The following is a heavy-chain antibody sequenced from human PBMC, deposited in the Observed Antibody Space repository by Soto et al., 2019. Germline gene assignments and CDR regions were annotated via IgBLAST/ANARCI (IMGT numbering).Heavy chain of an antibody. V-gene: IGHV1-69*01. Sequence: QVQLVQSGAEVKKPGSSVKVSCKASGGTFSSYAISWVRQAPGQGLEWMGGIIPIFGTANYAQKFQGRVTITADESTSTDYMELSSLRSEDTAVYYCARGTSIAAADLFDYWGQGTLVTVSS. CDR3: ARGTSIAAADLFDY. J-gene: IGHJ4*02. CDR2: IIPIFGTA. D-gene: IGHD6-13*01. CDR1: GGTFSSYA.